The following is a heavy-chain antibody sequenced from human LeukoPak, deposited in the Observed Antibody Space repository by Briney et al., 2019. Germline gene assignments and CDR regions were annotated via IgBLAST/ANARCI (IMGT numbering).Heavy chain of an antibody. Sequence: GGFLRLSCAVPEFTVSINDMSWVRQAPWKGLEWVSGIYGGDTTYYADSVKGRFTISRDNSKNTLYLQMNSLRADDTAVYYCASESPLYYGGNSEFWGQGTLVTVSS. CDR1: EFTVSIND. D-gene: IGHD4-23*01. J-gene: IGHJ4*02. V-gene: IGHV3-53*01. CDR3: ASESPLYYGGNSEF. CDR2: IYGGDTT.